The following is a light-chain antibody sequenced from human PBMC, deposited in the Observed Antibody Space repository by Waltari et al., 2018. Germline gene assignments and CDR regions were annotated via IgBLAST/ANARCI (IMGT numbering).Light chain of an antibody. CDR2: DVS. CDR1: SSDVGPYNY. Sequence: QSALTQPASVSGSPGQSITLSCTGTSSDVGPYNYVSWYQQHPGKAPKLLIYDVSYRPSGVSYRFSGSKSGNTASLTISGLQAEDEADYYCSSYITTNTLELFGGGTSLTVL. V-gene: IGLV2-14*03. J-gene: IGLJ3*02. CDR3: SSYITTNTLEL.